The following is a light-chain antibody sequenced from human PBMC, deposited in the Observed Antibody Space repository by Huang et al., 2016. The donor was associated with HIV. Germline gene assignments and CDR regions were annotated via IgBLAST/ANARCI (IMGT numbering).Light chain of an antibody. V-gene: IGKV4-1*01. CDR2: WAS. J-gene: IGKJ1*01. CDR1: QSVLSTSNNKNY. Sequence: EIAVTQSPASLAVSLGERATITCMSSQSVLSTSNNKNYLAWYQQKSGQSPRLLIYWASTRESGVPDRFRGSGSATQFTLTISNLQAEDVALYFCQQYYTTPGFDQGTYVEI. CDR3: QQYYTTPG.